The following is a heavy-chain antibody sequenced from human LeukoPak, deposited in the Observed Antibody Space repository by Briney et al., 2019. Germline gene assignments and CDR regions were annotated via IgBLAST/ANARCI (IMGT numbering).Heavy chain of an antibody. CDR1: GGSFSGYY. V-gene: IGHV4-34*01. Sequence: SETLSLTWAVYGGSFSGYYWSWISQPPGKGREWNGEINNSGSTNYNPSLKSRVTISVEPSTNQFSLKLSSVTAADTAVYYCARVRYSSGWYNRWGQGTLVTVSS. CDR2: INNSGST. CDR3: ARVRYSSGWYNR. J-gene: IGHJ5*02. D-gene: IGHD6-19*01.